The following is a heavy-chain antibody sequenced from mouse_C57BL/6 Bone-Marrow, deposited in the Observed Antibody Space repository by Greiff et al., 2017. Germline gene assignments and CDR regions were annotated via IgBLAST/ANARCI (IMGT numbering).Heavy chain of an antibody. Sequence: EVQLVESGAELVRPGASVKLSCTASGFNIKDDYMHWVKQRPEQGLEWIGWLDPENGDTEYASKFQGKATITADTSSNTAYLQLSSLTSEDTAVYYCTTGLRSSLFDYWGQGTTLTVSS. V-gene: IGHV14-4*01. CDR3: TTGLRSSLFDY. D-gene: IGHD1-1*01. J-gene: IGHJ2*01. CDR2: LDPENGDT. CDR1: GFNIKDDY.